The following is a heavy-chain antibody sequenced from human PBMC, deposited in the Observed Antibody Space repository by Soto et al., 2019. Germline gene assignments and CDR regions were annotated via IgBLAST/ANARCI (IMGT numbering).Heavy chain of an antibody. CDR3: ARTTGLGWFDP. Sequence: QVQLQESGPGLVKPSETLSVTCTVSGGSLSSYYWSWIRQPPGKGLEWIGYIYYGGSTNNNPSLKSRVTISVDTSKNQFSLKLSSVAAADTDVYYCARTTGLGWFDPWGQGTLVTVSS. CDR1: GGSLSSYY. CDR2: IYYGGST. D-gene: IGHD3-16*01. V-gene: IGHV4-59*01. J-gene: IGHJ5*02.